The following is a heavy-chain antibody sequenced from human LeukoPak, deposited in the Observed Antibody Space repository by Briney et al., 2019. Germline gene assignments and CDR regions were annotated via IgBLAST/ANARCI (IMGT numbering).Heavy chain of an antibody. J-gene: IGHJ6*03. CDR3: ARVTVDYYYYYMDV. CDR2: IYYSGNT. Sequence: SETLSLTCTVSGDSISSSNSYWGWIRQPPGKGLEWIGSIYYSGNTYYNASLKSRVSISVDTSKNQFSLRLTSVTAADTAVYYCARVTVDYYYYYMDVWGKGTTVTISS. CDR1: GDSISSSNSY. D-gene: IGHD2-21*02. V-gene: IGHV4-39*01.